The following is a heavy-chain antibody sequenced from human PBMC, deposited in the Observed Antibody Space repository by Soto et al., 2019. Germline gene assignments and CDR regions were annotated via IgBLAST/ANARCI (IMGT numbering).Heavy chain of an antibody. CDR3: AKDPSDSSSSDY. V-gene: IGHV3-33*06. CDR1: GFTFSSYG. D-gene: IGHD6-6*01. CDR2: IWYDGSNK. J-gene: IGHJ4*02. Sequence: QVQLVESGGGVVQPGRSLRLSCAASGFTFSSYGMHWVRQAPGKGLEWVAVIWYDGSNKYYADSVKGRFTISRDNSKNTLYLQMNSLRAEDTAVYYCAKDPSDSSSSDYWGQGTLVTVSS.